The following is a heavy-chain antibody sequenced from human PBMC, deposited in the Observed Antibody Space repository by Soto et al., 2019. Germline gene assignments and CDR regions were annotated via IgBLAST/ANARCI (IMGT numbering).Heavy chain of an antibody. J-gene: IGHJ4*02. D-gene: IGHD2-21*01. CDR3: ARDSALRVKDY. CDR1: GFTFSSYA. V-gene: IGHV3-23*01. Sequence: VQLLESGGGLVQPGGSLRLSCAASGFTFSSYAMTWVRQAPGKGLQWVSAISGSGGSTYYADSVKGRFTISRDNSENTLYLQMNSLRAEDTAVYYCARDSALRVKDYWGQGTLVTVSS. CDR2: ISGSGGST.